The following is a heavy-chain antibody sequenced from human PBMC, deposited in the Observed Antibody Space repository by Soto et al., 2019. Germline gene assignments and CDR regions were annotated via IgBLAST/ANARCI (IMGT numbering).Heavy chain of an antibody. Sequence: PGGSLRLSCAASGFTFSSFAMTWVRQAPGKGLEWVSRVTGEGRVIKSADSVKGRFTVSLDNAKDALYLQMNCVRGEDTAVYCCATAEVDYWGPGTLVTVSS. V-gene: IGHV3-23*01. J-gene: IGHJ4*02. CDR1: GFTFSSFA. CDR3: ATAEVDY. D-gene: IGHD1-1*01. CDR2: VTGEGRVI.